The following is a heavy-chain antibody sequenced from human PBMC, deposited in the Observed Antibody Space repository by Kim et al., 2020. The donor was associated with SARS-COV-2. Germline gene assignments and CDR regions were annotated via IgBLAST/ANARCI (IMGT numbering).Heavy chain of an antibody. J-gene: IGHJ5*02. CDR2: INPNSGGT. Sequence: ASVKVSCKASGYTFTGYYMHWVRQAPGQGLEWMGRINPNSGGTNYAQKFQGRVTMTRDTSISTAYMELSRLRSDDTAVYYCARAGSSGWYQRNWFDPWGQGTLVTVSS. V-gene: IGHV1-2*06. CDR3: ARAGSSGWYQRNWFDP. D-gene: IGHD6-19*01. CDR1: GYTFTGYY.